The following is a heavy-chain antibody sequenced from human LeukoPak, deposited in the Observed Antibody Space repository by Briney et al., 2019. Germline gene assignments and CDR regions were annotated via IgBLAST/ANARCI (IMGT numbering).Heavy chain of an antibody. D-gene: IGHD2-15*01. CDR2: ISHDGSNK. Sequence: GGSLRLSCAASGFTFDDYAMHWVRQAPGKGLEWVAVISHDGSNKYYADSVKGRFTISRDNSKNTLYLQMNSLRAEDTAVYYCAKVPDAATKNYYYYMDVWGKGTTVTVSS. CDR3: AKVPDAATKNYYYYMDV. CDR1: GFTFDDYA. J-gene: IGHJ6*03. V-gene: IGHV3-30*18.